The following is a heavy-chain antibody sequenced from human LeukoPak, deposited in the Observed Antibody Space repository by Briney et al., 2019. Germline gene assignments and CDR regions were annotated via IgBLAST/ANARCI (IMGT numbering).Heavy chain of an antibody. CDR2: ISYDGSNK. Sequence: GGSLRLSCAASGFTFSSYAMHWVRQAPGQGLEWVAVISYDGSNKYYADSVKGRFTISRDNSKNTLYLQMNSLRAEDTAVYYCARERSGWQTFDYWGQGTLVTVSS. V-gene: IGHV3-30*04. J-gene: IGHJ4*02. D-gene: IGHD6-19*01. CDR3: ARERSGWQTFDY. CDR1: GFTFSSYA.